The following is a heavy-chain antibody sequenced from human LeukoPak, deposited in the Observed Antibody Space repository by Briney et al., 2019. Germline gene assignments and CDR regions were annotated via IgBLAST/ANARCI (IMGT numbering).Heavy chain of an antibody. Sequence: ASVKVSCKASGYTFTSYYIHWVRQAPGQGLEWMGIINPSGGGTNYAQKFQARVTMTRDTSTSTVYMELSSLRSEDTAVYYCARDLGAQTMVFFDPWGQGTLVAVSS. V-gene: IGHV1-46*01. J-gene: IGHJ5*02. D-gene: IGHD4/OR15-4a*01. CDR1: GYTFTSYY. CDR3: ARDLGAQTMVFFDP. CDR2: INPSGGGT.